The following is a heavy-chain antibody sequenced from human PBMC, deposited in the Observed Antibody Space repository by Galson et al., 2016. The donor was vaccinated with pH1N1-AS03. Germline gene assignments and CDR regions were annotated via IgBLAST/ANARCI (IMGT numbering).Heavy chain of an antibody. V-gene: IGHV1-46*03. D-gene: IGHD1-1*01. CDR2: INPSGGST. CDR3: ARWGNILNWDDGVHWLDP. Sequence: SVKVSCKASGYIFGSYYLHWVRQAPGQGLEWMGIINPSGGSTTYPQKFQGRVTMTTDASTRTVYMELTTLRSDDTGVYYCARWGNILNWDDGVHWLDPWGQGTLVTVSS. CDR1: GYIFGSYY. J-gene: IGHJ5*02.